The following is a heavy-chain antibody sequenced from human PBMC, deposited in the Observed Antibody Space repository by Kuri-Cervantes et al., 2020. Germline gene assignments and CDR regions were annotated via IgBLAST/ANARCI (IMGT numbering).Heavy chain of an antibody. CDR3: ARGITIFGVVMGPMDV. CDR1: GFTFSSYA. CDR2: ISYDGSNK. Sequence: LSLTCAASGFTFSSYAMHWVRQAPGKGLEWVAVISYDGSNKYYADSVKGRFTISRDNSKNTLYLQMNSLRAEDTAVYYCARGITIFGVVMGPMDVWGQGTTVTVSS. V-gene: IGHV3-30-3*01. J-gene: IGHJ6*02. D-gene: IGHD3-3*01.